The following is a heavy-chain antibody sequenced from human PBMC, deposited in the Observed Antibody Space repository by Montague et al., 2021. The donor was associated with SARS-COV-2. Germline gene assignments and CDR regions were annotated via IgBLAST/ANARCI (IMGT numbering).Heavy chain of an antibody. CDR1: GGSISSASYY. D-gene: IGHD4-17*01. CDR3: ARDPHDYGRFDP. V-gene: IGHV4-61*09. CDR2: IYSTVIT. Sequence: TLSLTCTVSGGSISSASYYWSWIRQPAGKGLEWIGHIYSTVITNYNPSLKSRVTISVDLSKNQFSLKMTSVTAADTAVYYCARDPHDYGRFDPWGQGTLVTVSS. J-gene: IGHJ5*02.